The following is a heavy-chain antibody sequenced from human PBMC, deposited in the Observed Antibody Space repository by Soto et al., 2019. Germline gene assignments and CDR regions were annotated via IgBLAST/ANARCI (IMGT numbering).Heavy chain of an antibody. V-gene: IGHV1-8*01. CDR3: ARAFYDFWGGYLWFDP. CDR2: MNPNSGNT. CDR1: GYTFTSYD. J-gene: IGHJ5*02. D-gene: IGHD3-3*01. Sequence: QVQLVQSGAEVKKPGASVKVSCKASGYTFTSYDINWVRQATGQGLEWMGWMNPNSGNTGYAQKFQGRVTMTKNTSISTAYMELSSLRSEDTAVYYCARAFYDFWGGYLWFDPWGQGTLVTVSS.